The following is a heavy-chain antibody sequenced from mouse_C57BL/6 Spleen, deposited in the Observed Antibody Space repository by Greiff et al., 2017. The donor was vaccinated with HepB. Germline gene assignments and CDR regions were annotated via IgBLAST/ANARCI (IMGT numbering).Heavy chain of an antibody. CDR3: ARRVVALDY. D-gene: IGHD1-1*01. CDR2: INPITGGT. CDR1: GYSFTGYY. J-gene: IGHJ2*01. Sequence: VQLQQSGPELVKPGASVKISCKASGYSFTGYYMNWVKQSPEKSLEWIGEINPITGGTPYNQKFKAKATLTVDKSSSTAYMQLKSLTSEDSAVYYCARRVVALDYWGQGTTLTVSS. V-gene: IGHV1-42*01.